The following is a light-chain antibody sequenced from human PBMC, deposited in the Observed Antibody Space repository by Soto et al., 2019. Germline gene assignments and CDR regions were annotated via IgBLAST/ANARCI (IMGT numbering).Light chain of an antibody. J-gene: IGLJ1*01. CDR1: SSDVGGYNY. Sequence: QSALTQPASVSGSPGQSITISCTGTSSDVGGYNYVSWYQQHPGKAPKLVIYEVSHRPSGVSNRFSGSKSGNTASLTISGLQAEDEADYYCNSYTTSNTLCVFGTGTKVTVL. CDR2: EVS. V-gene: IGLV2-14*01. CDR3: NSYTTSNTLCV.